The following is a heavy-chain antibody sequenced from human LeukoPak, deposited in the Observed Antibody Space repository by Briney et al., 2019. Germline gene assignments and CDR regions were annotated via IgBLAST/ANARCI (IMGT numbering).Heavy chain of an antibody. D-gene: IGHD3-10*01. Sequence: GASVTVSCKASGYTLTSYGISWVRQAPGQGLEWMGWISAYNGNTNYAQTLQGRATMTTDTYTSTAYMELRSLRSDATAVYYCASGSGSSSWLDPWGQGTLVTVSS. CDR3: ASGSGSSSWLDP. V-gene: IGHV1-18*01. CDR2: ISAYNGNT. CDR1: GYTLTSYG. J-gene: IGHJ5*02.